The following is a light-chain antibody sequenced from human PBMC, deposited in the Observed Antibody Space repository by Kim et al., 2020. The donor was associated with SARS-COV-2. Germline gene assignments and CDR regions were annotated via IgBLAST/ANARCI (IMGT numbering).Light chain of an antibody. CDR2: SNT. CDR1: SSNIGAGYD. Sequence: QSVLTQPSSVSGAPGQRVTMSCIGSSSNIGAGYDVHWYRQIPGAAPQLLIYSNTNRPSGVPDRFSASKSDTSASLAITGLQAEDEADYYCQSYDTGLSGVFGGGTQLTVL. CDR3: QSYDTGLSGV. J-gene: IGLJ2*01. V-gene: IGLV1-40*01.